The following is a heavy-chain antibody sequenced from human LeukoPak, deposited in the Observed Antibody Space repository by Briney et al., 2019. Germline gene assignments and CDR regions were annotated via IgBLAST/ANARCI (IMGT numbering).Heavy chain of an antibody. V-gene: IGHV3-21*01. D-gene: IGHD1-26*01. J-gene: IGHJ4*02. CDR2: ISSSSSYI. CDR3: ARDRGSYYEWYYFDY. CDR1: GFTFSSYG. Sequence: GGSLRLSCAASGFTFSSYGMNWVRQAPGKGLEWVSSISSSSSYIYYADSVKGRFTISRDNAKNSLYLQMNSLRAEDTAVYYCARDRGSYYEWYYFDYWGQGTLVTVSS.